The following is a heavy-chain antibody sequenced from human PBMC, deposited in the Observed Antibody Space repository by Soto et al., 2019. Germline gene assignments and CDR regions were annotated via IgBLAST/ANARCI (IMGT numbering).Heavy chain of an antibody. V-gene: IGHV4-4*02. J-gene: IGHJ6*02. CDR3: ARDLNMVRGGGGNYSSYYGMDV. CDR1: AGSINSDNW. Sequence: SETLSLTCAVSAGSINSDNWWSWVRQSAGKGLEWIGEIFHSGSTNYNPSLKSRVTISVDKSKNQFSLKLSSVIAADTAVYYCARDLNMVRGGGGNYSSYYGMDVWGQGTTVTVSS. CDR2: IFHSGST. D-gene: IGHD3-10*01.